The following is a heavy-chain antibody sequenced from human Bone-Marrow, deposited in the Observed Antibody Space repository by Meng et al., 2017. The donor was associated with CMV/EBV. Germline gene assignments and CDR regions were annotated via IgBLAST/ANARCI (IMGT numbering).Heavy chain of an antibody. V-gene: IGHV1-18*04. CDR1: GYTFTGHS. D-gene: IGHD1-1*01. Sequence: ASVKVSCKASGYTFTGHSKHWVRQAPGQGLEWMGWISAYNGNTDYAQKFQGRVSMTTDSSTSTAFMELRSLRSDDTAVYYCARNTLNWNFDYWGQGTLVTVSS. CDR2: ISAYNGNT. CDR3: ARNTLNWNFDY. J-gene: IGHJ4*02.